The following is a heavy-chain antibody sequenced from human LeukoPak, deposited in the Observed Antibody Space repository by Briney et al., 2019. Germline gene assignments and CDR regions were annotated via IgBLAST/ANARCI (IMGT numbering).Heavy chain of an antibody. CDR2: ITWNSRVK. Sequence: GGPLRLSCAASGFTFYNFAMHWVRRAPGKGLEWVSGITWNSRVKTYTPSVKGRFTISRDTSKNTLYLQMNSLRAEDTAVYYCAKVPRPYYDNSAILDYWGQGTLVTVSS. J-gene: IGHJ4*02. V-gene: IGHV3-9*01. D-gene: IGHD3-22*01. CDR3: AKVPRPYYDNSAILDY. CDR1: GFTFYNFA.